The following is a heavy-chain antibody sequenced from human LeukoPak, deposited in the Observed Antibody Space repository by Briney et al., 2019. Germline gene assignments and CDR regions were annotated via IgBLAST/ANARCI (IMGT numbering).Heavy chain of an antibody. V-gene: IGHV1-69*13. CDR1: GGTFSSYA. CDR3: ARNRVHYGSGSYYKRGWFDP. J-gene: IGHJ5*02. CDR2: IIPIFGTA. Sequence: SVKVSCKASGGTFSSYAISWVRQAPGQGLEWMGGIIPIFGTANYAQKFQGRVTITADESTSTAYMEMSSLRSEDTAVYYCARNRVHYGSGSYYKRGWFDPWGQGTLVTVSS. D-gene: IGHD3-10*01.